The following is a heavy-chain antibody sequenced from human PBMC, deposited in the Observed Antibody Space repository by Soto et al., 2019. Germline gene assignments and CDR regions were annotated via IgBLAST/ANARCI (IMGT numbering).Heavy chain of an antibody. J-gene: IGHJ4*02. CDR2: FDPEDGET. CDR3: ATWYFHGSGSYSRYYFDY. D-gene: IGHD3-10*01. V-gene: IGHV1-24*01. Sequence: ASVKVSCKVSGYTLTELSMHWVLQAPGKGLEWMGGFDPEDGETIYAQKFQGRVTMTEDTSTDTAYMELSSLRSEDTAVYYCATWYFHGSGSYSRYYFDYWGQGTLVTVSS. CDR1: GYTLTELS.